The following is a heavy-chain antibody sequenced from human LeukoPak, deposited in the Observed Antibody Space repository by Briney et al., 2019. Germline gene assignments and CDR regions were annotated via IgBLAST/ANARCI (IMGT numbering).Heavy chain of an antibody. Sequence: GGSLRLSCAASGFIVSSNYMSWVRQAPGKGLEWVSVIYSGGSTFYADSVKGRFTTSRDNSKNTLFLQMNSLTAEDTAVYYCASSGWPRSLDYWGQGTLVTVSS. V-gene: IGHV3-53*01. CDR3: ASSGWPRSLDY. D-gene: IGHD6-19*01. CDR2: IYSGGST. CDR1: GFIVSSNY. J-gene: IGHJ4*02.